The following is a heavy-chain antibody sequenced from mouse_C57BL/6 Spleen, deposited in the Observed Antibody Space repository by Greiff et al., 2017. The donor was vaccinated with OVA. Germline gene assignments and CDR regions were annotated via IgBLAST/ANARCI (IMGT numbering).Heavy chain of an antibody. J-gene: IGHJ2*01. CDR2: IYPGDGDT. Sequence: QLHQSVPELVKPGASVKISCNSSGYAFSSSWMNWVKQRPGKGLECVGRIYPGDGDTNYNGKFKGKVTLTADKSSSTAYMQLSSLTSEDAAVYFCARGLLNFDYWGQGTTLTVSS. CDR1: GYAFSSSW. V-gene: IGHV1-82*01. D-gene: IGHD2-1*01. CDR3: ARGLLNFDY.